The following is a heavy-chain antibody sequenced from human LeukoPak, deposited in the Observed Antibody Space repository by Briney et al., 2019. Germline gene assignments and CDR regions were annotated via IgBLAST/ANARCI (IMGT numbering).Heavy chain of an antibody. Sequence: GGSLRLSCAASGFTFSDAWMTWVRQAPGKGLEWVSSISSSSTYIYYADSVKGRFTISRDNAKNSLYLQMASLRAEDAAVYYCARDFSASGMFDTWGQGTLVTVSS. CDR2: ISSSSTYI. CDR1: GFTFSDAW. CDR3: ARDFSASGMFDT. J-gene: IGHJ5*02. V-gene: IGHV3-21*01. D-gene: IGHD3-10*01.